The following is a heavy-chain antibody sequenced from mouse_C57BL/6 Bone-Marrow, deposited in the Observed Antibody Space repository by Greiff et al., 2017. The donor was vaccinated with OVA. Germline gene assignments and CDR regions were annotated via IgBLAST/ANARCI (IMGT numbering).Heavy chain of an antibody. Sequence: VQLQQPGAELVRPGSSVKLSCKASGYTFTSYWMHWVKQRPIQGLEWIGNIDPSDSETHYIQKFKDKATLTVDKSSSTAYMQLSSLTSEDSAVYYCARRGDHRLRGWYYFDYWGQGTTLTVSA. J-gene: IGHJ2*01. V-gene: IGHV1-52*01. D-gene: IGHD2-2*01. CDR3: ARRGDHRLRGWYYFDY. CDR2: IDPSDSET. CDR1: GYTFTSYW.